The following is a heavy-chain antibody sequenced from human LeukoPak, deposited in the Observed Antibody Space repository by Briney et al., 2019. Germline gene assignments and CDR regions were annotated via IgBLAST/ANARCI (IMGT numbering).Heavy chain of an antibody. Sequence: GGCLRLACAAAGFTFSRYWMHWVRQAPGKGRGWVSRIHSDWSSTSYADSVKGRFTISRDNARNTLYLQMNSLRAEDTAVYYCARDLGGSSLFSWGQGTLVTVSS. CDR2: IHSDWSST. J-gene: IGHJ5*02. CDR3: ARDLGGSSLFS. V-gene: IGHV3-74*01. D-gene: IGHD6-13*01. CDR1: GFTFSRYW.